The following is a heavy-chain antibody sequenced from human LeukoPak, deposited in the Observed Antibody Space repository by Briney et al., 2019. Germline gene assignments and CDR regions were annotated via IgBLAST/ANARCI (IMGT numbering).Heavy chain of an antibody. V-gene: IGHV1-2*02. CDR1: GYTFTGYY. CDR3: AREGIVVVPAAPWADYYYGMDV. CDR2: INPNSGGT. J-gene: IGHJ6*02. D-gene: IGHD2-2*01. Sequence: ASVKVSCKASGYTFTGYYVHWVRQAPGQGLEWMGWINPNSGGTNYAQKFQGRVTMTRDTSISTAYMELSRLRSDDTAVYYCAREGIVVVPAAPWADYYYGMDVWGQGTTVTVSS.